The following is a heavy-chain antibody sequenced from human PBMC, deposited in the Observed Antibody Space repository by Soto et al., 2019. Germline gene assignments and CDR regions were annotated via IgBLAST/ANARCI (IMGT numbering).Heavy chain of an antibody. CDR1: GFTFRSYW. D-gene: IGHD2-15*01. J-gene: IGHJ4*02. CDR2: INSDGSST. V-gene: IGHV3-74*01. Sequence: EVQLVESGGGLVQPGGSLRLSCAASGFTFRSYWMQWVRQAPGKGLVWVSWINSDGSSTRYADSVKGRFTISRDNAKNTLDPQINRLGAEDTAVYFRASGRSRLNFDSLGQGTLVTVSS. CDR3: ASGRSRLNFDS.